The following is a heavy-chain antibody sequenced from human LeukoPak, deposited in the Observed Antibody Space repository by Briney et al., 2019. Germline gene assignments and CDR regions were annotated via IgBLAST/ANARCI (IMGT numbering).Heavy chain of an antibody. CDR3: ARDRVTHLEWGDDDAFDI. Sequence: ASVKVSCKASGGSFNNYAISWVRQAPGQGLEWMGRIIPIFGIANSAQKFQGRVTITADKSTNTAYMELSSLRSEDTAVYYCARDRVTHLEWGDDDAFDIWGQGTMVTVSS. CDR2: IIPIFGIA. V-gene: IGHV1-69*04. CDR1: GGSFNNYA. J-gene: IGHJ3*02. D-gene: IGHD3-3*01.